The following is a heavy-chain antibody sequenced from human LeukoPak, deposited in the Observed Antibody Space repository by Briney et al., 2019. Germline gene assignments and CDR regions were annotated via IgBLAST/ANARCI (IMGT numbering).Heavy chain of an antibody. Sequence: ASVKVSCKASGYTLTSYGISWVRQAPGQGLEWMGWISAYNGNTRYAQKLQGRVTMTTDSSTSTAYMELRSLRSDDTAVYYCARDRGRLGYCSGGSCHLDYWGQGTLVTVSS. J-gene: IGHJ4*02. D-gene: IGHD2-15*01. CDR3: ARDRGRLGYCSGGSCHLDY. CDR1: GYTLTSYG. CDR2: ISAYNGNT. V-gene: IGHV1-18*01.